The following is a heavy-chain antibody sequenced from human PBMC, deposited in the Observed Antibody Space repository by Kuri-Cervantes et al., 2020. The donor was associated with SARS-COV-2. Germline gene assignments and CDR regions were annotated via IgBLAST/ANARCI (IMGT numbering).Heavy chain of an antibody. V-gene: IGHV5-51*01. CDR3: ARLLTWFGELSGWFDP. J-gene: IGHJ5*02. CDR2: IYPGDSDN. D-gene: IGHD3-10*01. CDR1: GYSFTSYW. Sequence: GESLKISCKGSGYSFTSYWIGWVLQMPGKGLEWMGIIYPGDSDNRYSPAFQGQVTISADKSISTAYLQWSSLKASDTAMYYCARLLTWFGELSGWFDPWGQGTLVTVSS.